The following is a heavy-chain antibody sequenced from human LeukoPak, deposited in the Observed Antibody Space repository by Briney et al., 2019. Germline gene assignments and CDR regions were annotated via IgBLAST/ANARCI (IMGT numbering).Heavy chain of an antibody. D-gene: IGHD2-2*01. V-gene: IGHV4-4*07. J-gene: IGHJ6*01. CDR2: IYTSAIT. CDR1: GVSITNYD. Sequence: SETLSLTCTASGVSITNYDWSWIRQPAGKGLEWIGRIYTSAITSYNPSLKRRVTVSVDTPKYQFSLKLSSVSAADSAVYHCARGCSSISCWLRMDVWGQGTTVTVSS. CDR3: ARGCSSISCWLRMDV.